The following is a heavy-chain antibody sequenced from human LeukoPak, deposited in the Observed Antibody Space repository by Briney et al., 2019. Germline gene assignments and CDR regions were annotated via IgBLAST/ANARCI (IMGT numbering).Heavy chain of an antibody. Sequence: GGSLRLSCAASGFTFSRAWMSWVRQAPGKGLEWVANIKEDGSEDYYADSVKGRFAISKDNAKNSLYLQMNSLRAEDTAMYYCARDADGYEDWGQGTLVIISS. CDR2: IKEDGSED. V-gene: IGHV3-7*01. J-gene: IGHJ4*02. CDR3: ARDADGYED. CDR1: GFTFSRAW. D-gene: IGHD5-24*01.